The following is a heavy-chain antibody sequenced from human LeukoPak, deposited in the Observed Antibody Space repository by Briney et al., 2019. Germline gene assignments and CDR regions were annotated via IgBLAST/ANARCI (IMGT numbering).Heavy chain of an antibody. D-gene: IGHD3-16*01. CDR1: GISVSTNH. CDR3: SRESSMMDED. J-gene: IGHJ4*02. Sequence: GGSLRLSCAASGISVSTNHMIWVRQAPGKGPEWVSVIYSGGSIYYADSVKDRFTISRDNSKNTLYLQMNSLRVEDTAVYYCSRESSMMDEDWGQGTLVTVSS. V-gene: IGHV3-66*01. CDR2: IYSGGSI.